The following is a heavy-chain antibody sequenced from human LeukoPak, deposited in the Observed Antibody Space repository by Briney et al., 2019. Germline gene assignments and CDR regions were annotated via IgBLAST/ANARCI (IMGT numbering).Heavy chain of an antibody. D-gene: IGHD4-23*01. CDR2: ISAYNGYT. CDR3: ARDKAVTTEVTQHFQH. CDR1: GYTFTNYG. J-gene: IGHJ1*01. Sequence: ASVKVSCKASGYTFTNYGISWVRQAPGQGLEWMGWISAYNGYTDYAQKFQFRVTMTTDTSTSTAYMKLRSLRSDDTAVYYCARDKAVTTEVTQHFQHWGQGTLVTVSS. V-gene: IGHV1-18*01.